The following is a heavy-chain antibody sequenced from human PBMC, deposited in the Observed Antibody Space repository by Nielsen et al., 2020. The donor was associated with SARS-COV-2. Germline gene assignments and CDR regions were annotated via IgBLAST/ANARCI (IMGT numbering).Heavy chain of an antibody. CDR1: GFTFSSYW. V-gene: IGHV3-7*03. D-gene: IGHD6-13*01. CDR3: ARDVGSWYYYGMDV. Sequence: GGSLRLSCAASGFTFSSYWMSWVRQAPGKGLEWVANIKQDGSEKYYVDSVKGRFTISRDNAKNSLYLQMNSLRAEDTAVYYCARDVGSWYYYGMDVWGQGITVTVSS. CDR2: IKQDGSEK. J-gene: IGHJ6*02.